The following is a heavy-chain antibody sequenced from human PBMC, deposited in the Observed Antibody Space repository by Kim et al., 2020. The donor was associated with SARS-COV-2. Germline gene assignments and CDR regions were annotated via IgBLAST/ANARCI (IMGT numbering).Heavy chain of an antibody. Sequence: GGSLRLSCAASGFTFSSYAMRWVRQAPGKGLEWVSTVTGSGGSTYYGDSVKGRFTISRDNSRNTLYLQMNSLRAEDTALYYCARGISYAMDVWGQGTTVTVS. CDR3: ARGISYAMDV. V-gene: IGHV3-23*01. CDR2: VTGSGGST. J-gene: IGHJ6*02. CDR1: GFTFSSYA.